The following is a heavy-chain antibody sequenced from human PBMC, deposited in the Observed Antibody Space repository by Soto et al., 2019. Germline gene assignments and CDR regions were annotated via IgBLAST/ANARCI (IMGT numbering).Heavy chain of an antibody. D-gene: IGHD2-21*02. CDR2: FYYGETT. Sequence: ETMSLPCTAAGASLSDYFWTWLRQPPGKGLEWIGYFYYGETTNKKSSLNSRFTVSVDTSKSQFSLKVTSVTTADTAVYYCARGTYCGSDCYWTLDYWGQGKMVTVSS. J-gene: IGHJ4*02. CDR3: ARGTYCGSDCYWTLDY. CDR1: GASLSDYF. V-gene: IGHV4-59*01.